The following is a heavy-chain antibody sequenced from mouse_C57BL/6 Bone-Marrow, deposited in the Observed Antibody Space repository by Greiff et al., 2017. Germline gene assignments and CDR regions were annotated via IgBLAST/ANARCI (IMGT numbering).Heavy chain of an antibody. V-gene: IGHV1-36*01. Sequence: EVKLQESGPVLVKPGPSVKISCKASGFTFTDYYMHWVKQSHGKSLEWIGLVYPYNGGTSYNQKFKGKATLTVDTSSSTAYMELNSLTSEDSAVYYCARSWYYGSRDFDVWGTGTTVTVSS. CDR1: GFTFTDYY. J-gene: IGHJ1*03. CDR2: VYPYNGGT. D-gene: IGHD1-1*01. CDR3: ARSWYYGSRDFDV.